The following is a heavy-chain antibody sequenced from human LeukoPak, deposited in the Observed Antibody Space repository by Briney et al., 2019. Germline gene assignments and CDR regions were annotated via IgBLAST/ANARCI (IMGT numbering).Heavy chain of an antibody. CDR1: GGSISSYY. CDR2: IYHSGST. Sequence: SETLSLTCTVSGGSISSYYWSWIRQPPGKGLEWIGYIYHSGSTNYNPSLKSRVTISVDTSKNQFSLKLSSVTAADTAVYYCARDRRLLWFGPFDYWGQGTLVTVSS. V-gene: IGHV4-59*01. J-gene: IGHJ4*02. D-gene: IGHD3-10*01. CDR3: ARDRRLLWFGPFDY.